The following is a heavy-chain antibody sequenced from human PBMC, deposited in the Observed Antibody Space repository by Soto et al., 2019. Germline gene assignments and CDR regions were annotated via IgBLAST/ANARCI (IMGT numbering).Heavy chain of an antibody. CDR1: GGSFSGYY. D-gene: IGHD3-9*01. Sequence: QVQLQQWGAGLLRPLETLSLTCGVSGGSFSGYYWAWIRQSPGKGLEWIGEINDRGSINYNPSLKSRVSISVDTSKTHYSLNLRSVTAADTAVYYCARESHDILTGPPWVWYFDLWGRGTLVTVSS. CDR3: ARESHDILTGPPWVWYFDL. CDR2: INDRGSI. J-gene: IGHJ2*01. V-gene: IGHV4-34*01.